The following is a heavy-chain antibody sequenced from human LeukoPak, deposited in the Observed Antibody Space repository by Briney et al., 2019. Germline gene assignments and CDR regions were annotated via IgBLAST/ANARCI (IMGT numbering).Heavy chain of an antibody. D-gene: IGHD5-18*01. CDR1: GFTFSSYG. Sequence: GRSLRLSCAASGFTFSSYGMHWVRQAPGKGLEWVAVISYDGSNKYYADSVKGRFTIPRDNSKNTLYLQMNSLRAEDTAVYYCAKDRASVDTACDYWGQGTLVTVSS. J-gene: IGHJ4*02. V-gene: IGHV3-30*18. CDR2: ISYDGSNK. CDR3: AKDRASVDTACDY.